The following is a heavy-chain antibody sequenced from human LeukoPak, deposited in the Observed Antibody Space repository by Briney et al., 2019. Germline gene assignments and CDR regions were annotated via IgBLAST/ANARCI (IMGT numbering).Heavy chain of an antibody. D-gene: IGHD3-16*01. CDR3: ARMGFTVGGNDF. Sequence: SGPALVKPTQTLTLTCTFSGFSLSTSGMCVSWIRQPPGKALEWLARIDWDDDKYYSTSLKTRLTISKDTSKNQVVLTMTNMDPVDTATYYWARMGFTVGGNDFRGQGALGNVSS. V-gene: IGHV2-70*11. CDR1: GFSLSTSGMC. CDR2: IDWDDDK. J-gene: IGHJ4*03.